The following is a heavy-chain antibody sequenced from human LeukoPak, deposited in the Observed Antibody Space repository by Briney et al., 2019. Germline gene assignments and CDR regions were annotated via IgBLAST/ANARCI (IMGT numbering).Heavy chain of an antibody. CDR2: ISWDGCST. J-gene: IGHJ4*02. Sequence: QPGGSLRLSCAASGFTLDDYGMHWVSHARGKGVEWVCLISWDGCSTYYADSVKRRFTISRDNSKNSLYLQMNSLRAEDTALYYCAKDMGVATVTTFDYWGQGTLVTVSS. D-gene: IGHD4-17*01. V-gene: IGHV3-43D*04. CDR3: AKDMGVATVTTFDY. CDR1: GFTLDDYG.